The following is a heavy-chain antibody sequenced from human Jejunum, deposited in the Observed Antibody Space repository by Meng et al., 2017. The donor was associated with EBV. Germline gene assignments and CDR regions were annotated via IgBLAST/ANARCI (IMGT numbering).Heavy chain of an antibody. CDR1: GVSMSKFY. D-gene: IGHD3-10*01. J-gene: IGHJ4*02. CDR2: SYYSGST. V-gene: IGHV4-59*13. CDR3: ARGGGRPEY. Sequence: VQVQESGAGLIHPTETRSPTCTVSGVSMSKFYWSWFRHPPGKGLELSGYSYYSGSTNYNPSLMSRVTISVDTSKNQFSLSLSSVTAADTAVYYCARGGGRPEYWGQGILVTVSS.